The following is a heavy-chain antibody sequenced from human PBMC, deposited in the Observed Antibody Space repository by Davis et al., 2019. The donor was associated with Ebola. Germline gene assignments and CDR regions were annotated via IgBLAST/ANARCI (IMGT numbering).Heavy chain of an antibody. J-gene: IGHJ4*02. CDR2: MWYDGSRQ. CDR3: ARDTWYSGDDNGGD. V-gene: IGHV3-33*01. D-gene: IGHD1-26*01. CDR1: GFIFSNYG. Sequence: ALRLSCAASGFIFSNYGMHWVRQAPGKGLEWVALMWYDGSRQYYADSVKGRFTVSRDNSRNILYLQMNSLRAEDTAVYYCARDTWYSGDDNGGDWGQGTLVTVSS.